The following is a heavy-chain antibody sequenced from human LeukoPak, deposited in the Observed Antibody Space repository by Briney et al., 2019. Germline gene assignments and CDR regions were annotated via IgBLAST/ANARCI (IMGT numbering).Heavy chain of an antibody. D-gene: IGHD6-19*01. J-gene: IGHJ4*02. V-gene: IGHV3-7*01. Sequence: PGGSLRLSCAASGFTFSSYWMSWVRQAPGKGLEWVANIKQDGSEKYYVDSVKGRFTISRDNAKNSLYLQMNSLRAEDTAVYYCARSAVYSSGWYYFDYWGQGTLVTVSS. CDR1: GFTFSSYW. CDR3: ARSAVYSSGWYYFDY. CDR2: IKQDGSEK.